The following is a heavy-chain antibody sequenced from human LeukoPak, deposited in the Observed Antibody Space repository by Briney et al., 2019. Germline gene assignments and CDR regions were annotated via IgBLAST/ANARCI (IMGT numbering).Heavy chain of an antibody. CDR2: IKQDGSEK. Sequence: GGSLRLSCAASGFTFSSYWMSWVRQAPGKGLEWVANIKQDGSEKYYVDSVKGRFTISRDNAKNSLYLQMNSLRAEDTAVYHCARMKLLWFGESLGAFDIWGQGTMVTVSS. CDR1: GFTFSSYW. D-gene: IGHD3-10*01. V-gene: IGHV3-7*01. CDR3: ARMKLLWFGESLGAFDI. J-gene: IGHJ3*02.